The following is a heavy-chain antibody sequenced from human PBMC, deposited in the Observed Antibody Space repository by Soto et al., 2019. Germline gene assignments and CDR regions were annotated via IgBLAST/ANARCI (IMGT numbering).Heavy chain of an antibody. CDR2: TSGSGDTT. J-gene: IGHJ4*02. D-gene: IGHD5-12*01. Sequence: GGSLRLACEASGFTFTSYAMSWVRQAPGKGLEWVSATSGSGDTTYYADSVKGRFTISRDNSEKRLYLQMNSLRAEDTAVYYCAKMVHGGYVSYFDSWGQGTLVTVSS. V-gene: IGHV3-23*01. CDR1: GFTFTSYA. CDR3: AKMVHGGYVSYFDS.